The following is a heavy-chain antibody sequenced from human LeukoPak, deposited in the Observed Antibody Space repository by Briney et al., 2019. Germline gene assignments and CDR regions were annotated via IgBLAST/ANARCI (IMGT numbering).Heavy chain of an antibody. J-gene: IGHJ3*02. CDR3: ARDEAAAKTNALDI. CDR2: IYPKSSDT. V-gene: IGHV1-2*02. CDR1: GYTFTAYY. Sequence: SVKVSCKASGYTFTAYYLHWVRQAPGQGLEWMGYIYPKSSDTNYAQNFQGRVTMTMDTSISTVYMELSRLKSDDTAVYYCARDEAAAKTNALDIWGQGTKVTVSS. D-gene: IGHD6-13*01.